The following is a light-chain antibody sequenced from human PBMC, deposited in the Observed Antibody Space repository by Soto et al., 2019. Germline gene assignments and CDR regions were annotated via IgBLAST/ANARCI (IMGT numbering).Light chain of an antibody. CDR1: QDISNY. CDR2: DAS. J-gene: IGKJ4*01. Sequence: DIQMTQSPSSLSASVGDRVTITCQASQDISNYLNWYQQKPGKAPKLLIYDASNLETGVPSRFSGSGSGTDFTFTISSLQPEDIATYYCQQYDILPPLTFGGGTKVEIK. V-gene: IGKV1-33*01. CDR3: QQYDILPPLT.